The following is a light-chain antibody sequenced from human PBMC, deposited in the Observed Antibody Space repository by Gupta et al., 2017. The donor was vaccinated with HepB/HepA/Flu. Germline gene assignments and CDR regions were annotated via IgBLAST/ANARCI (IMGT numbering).Light chain of an antibody. CDR1: SDNVDYHG. CDR2: RNN. J-gene: IGLJ3*02. Sequence: QAGLTQPPSVSKDLRQTATLTCTGNSDNVDYHGAAWLQQHQGHPPKLLSYRNNNRPSGISERFSASRSGNTASLTITGLQPEDEADYYCSAWDRRLGAWGFGGGTRLTVL. CDR3: SAWDRRLGAWG. V-gene: IGLV10-54*01.